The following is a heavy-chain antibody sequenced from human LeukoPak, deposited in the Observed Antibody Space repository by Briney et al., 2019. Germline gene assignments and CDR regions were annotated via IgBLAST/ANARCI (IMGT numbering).Heavy chain of an antibody. J-gene: IGHJ4*02. CDR3: ARATFDTPPYGSGSYYNGR. CDR2: INQDGSEK. Sequence: PGGSLRLSCAASEFPFNAYWMSWVRQAPGKGLECVANINQDGSEKYYIDSVRGRFTISRDNAKNSLYLQMNSLRAEDTAVYYCARATFDTPPYGSGSYYNGRWGQGTLVTVSS. D-gene: IGHD3-10*01. V-gene: IGHV3-7*01. CDR1: EFPFNAYW.